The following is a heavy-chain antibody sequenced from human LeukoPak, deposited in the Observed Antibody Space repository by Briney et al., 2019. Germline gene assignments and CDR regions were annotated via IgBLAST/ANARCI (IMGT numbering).Heavy chain of an antibody. V-gene: IGHV1-8*02. CDR3: ARGRGRDVLLWFGELTN. CDR2: MNPNSGNT. J-gene: IGHJ4*02. CDR1: GYTFTSHD. Sequence: ASVKVSCKASGYTFTSHDINWVRQATGQGLEWMGWMNPNSGNTGYAQKFQGRVTMTRNTSISTAYMELSSLRSEDTAVYYCARGRGRDVLLWFGELTNWGQGTLVTVSS. D-gene: IGHD3-10*01.